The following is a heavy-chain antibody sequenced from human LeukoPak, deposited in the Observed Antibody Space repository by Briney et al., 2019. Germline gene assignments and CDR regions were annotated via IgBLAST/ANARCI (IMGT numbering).Heavy chain of an antibody. CDR2: ISSSSSPI. CDR1: GFTFSSYS. Sequence: GGSLRLSCAASGFTFSSYSMNWVRQAPGKGLEWVSFISSSSSPIYYADSAKGRFTISRDNAKNSVYLQMNSLRDEDTAVYYCARGGLEWLSYWGQGTLVTVSS. J-gene: IGHJ4*02. D-gene: IGHD6-19*01. V-gene: IGHV3-48*02. CDR3: ARGGLEWLSY.